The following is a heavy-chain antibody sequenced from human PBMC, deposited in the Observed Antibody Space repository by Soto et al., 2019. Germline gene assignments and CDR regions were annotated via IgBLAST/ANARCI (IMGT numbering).Heavy chain of an antibody. D-gene: IGHD2-2*01. V-gene: IGHV1-69*13. Sequence: SVKVSSKASVGTFSSYAISWVRQAPGQGLEWMGGIIPISGTANYAQKFQGRVTITADESTSTAYMELSSLRSEDTAVYYCSSSLGSSTGLESYYYDYYGRDVWGQGTTVTVS. J-gene: IGHJ6*02. CDR3: SSSLGSSTGLESYYYDYYGRDV. CDR2: IIPISGTA. CDR1: VGTFSSYA.